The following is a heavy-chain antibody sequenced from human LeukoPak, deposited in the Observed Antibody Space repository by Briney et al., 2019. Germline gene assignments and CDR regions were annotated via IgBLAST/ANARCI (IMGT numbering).Heavy chain of an antibody. V-gene: IGHV4-59*02. J-gene: IGHJ4*02. CDR2: VSSDETT. CDR3: ERLDCFVEGCYNH. Sequence: SETLSLTCSASGGSAIITYWNWFRQPPGKGLEWIGYVSSDETTNYTPSLRSRLIMSVDTAKTDISLILTSVTAADTAIYCGERLDCFVEGCYNHWGRGTLVTVSS. CDR1: GGSAIITY. D-gene: IGHD2-15*01.